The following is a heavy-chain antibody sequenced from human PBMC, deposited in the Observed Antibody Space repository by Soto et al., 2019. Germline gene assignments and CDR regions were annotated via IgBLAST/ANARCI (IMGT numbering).Heavy chain of an antibody. CDR3: AHLFSIQHWSQTGVWFDP. Sequence: QITLKESGPTLVKPTQTLTLTCTFSGFSLSTSGVGVGWIRQPPGKALEWLALIYWDDDKRYSPSLKSRLTTPKDTSKNQVVLTITNRDPVYTATYYCAHLFSIQHWSQTGVWFDPWGQGTLVTVSS. V-gene: IGHV2-5*02. CDR1: GFSLSTSGVG. D-gene: IGHD5-18*01. CDR2: IYWDDDK. J-gene: IGHJ5*02.